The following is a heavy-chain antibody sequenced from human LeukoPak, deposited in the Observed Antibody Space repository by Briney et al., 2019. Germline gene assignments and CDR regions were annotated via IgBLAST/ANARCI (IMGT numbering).Heavy chain of an antibody. Sequence: GASVKVSCKASGGTFSSYAISWVRQAPGQGLEWMGWISAYNGNTNYAQKLQGRVTMTTDTSTSTAYMELRSLRSDDTAVYYCARDPYYYDSSGYYYRDYFDYWGQGTLVTVSS. D-gene: IGHD3-22*01. J-gene: IGHJ4*02. CDR3: ARDPYYYDSSGYYYRDYFDY. CDR2: ISAYNGNT. CDR1: GGTFSSYA. V-gene: IGHV1-18*01.